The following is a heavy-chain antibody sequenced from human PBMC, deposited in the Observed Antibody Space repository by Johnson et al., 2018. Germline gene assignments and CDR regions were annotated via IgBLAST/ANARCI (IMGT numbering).Heavy chain of an antibody. V-gene: IGHV3-66*02. Sequence: VQLVQSGGGLVQXGGSLRLXCAASGFTVSSNYMSWVRQPPGKGLEWVSVIYGSGGTHYADSVKGRLTISRDNSKNTLFLQMNSLRTEDTAVYYCASPHLGPSYDAFHIWGQGTVVTVSS. J-gene: IGHJ3*02. CDR3: ASPHLGPSYDAFHI. CDR2: IYGSGGT. CDR1: GFTVSSNY. D-gene: IGHD3-10*01.